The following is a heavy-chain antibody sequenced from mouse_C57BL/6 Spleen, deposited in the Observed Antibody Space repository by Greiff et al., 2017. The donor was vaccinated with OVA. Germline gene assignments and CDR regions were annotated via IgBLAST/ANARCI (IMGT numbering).Heavy chain of an antibody. D-gene: IGHD1-1*01. V-gene: IGHV1-66*01. Sequence: VKVVESGPEPVKPGASVKISCKASGYSFTSYYIHWVKQRPGQGLEWIGWIYPGSGNTKYNEKFKGKATLTADTSSSTAYMQLSSLTSEDSAVYYCARDYYGSSYVDYWGQGTTLTVSS. CDR3: ARDYYGSSYVDY. J-gene: IGHJ2*01. CDR1: GYSFTSYY. CDR2: IYPGSGNT.